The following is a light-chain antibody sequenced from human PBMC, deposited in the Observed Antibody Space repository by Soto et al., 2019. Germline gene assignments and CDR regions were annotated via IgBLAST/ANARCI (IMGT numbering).Light chain of an antibody. CDR2: AAS. Sequence: AIRMTQSPSSLSASTGERATITCRASQGISSYLAWYQQKPGKAPKLLIYAASTLPSGVPSRFSGSGSGTDFTLTISSLQSEDFAAYYCQQYDSYPFTFGHGTKVDIK. J-gene: IGKJ3*01. CDR3: QQYDSYPFT. V-gene: IGKV1-8*01. CDR1: QGISSY.